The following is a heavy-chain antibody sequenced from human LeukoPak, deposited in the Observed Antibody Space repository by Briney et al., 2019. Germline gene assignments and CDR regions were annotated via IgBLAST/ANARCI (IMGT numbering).Heavy chain of an antibody. CDR3: VRGSKIRGVIPEGEFDD. Sequence: GGSLRLSCEASGFTFSHFAMHWVRQAPGKGLEWVAVISYDGKKTYYADSVKGRFTLSRDDSQNTVYLQMNSLRDDDTALYYCVRGSKIRGVIPEGEFDDWGQGTLVTVSS. J-gene: IGHJ4*02. D-gene: IGHD3-10*01. CDR1: GFTFSHFA. V-gene: IGHV3-30*04. CDR2: ISYDGKKT.